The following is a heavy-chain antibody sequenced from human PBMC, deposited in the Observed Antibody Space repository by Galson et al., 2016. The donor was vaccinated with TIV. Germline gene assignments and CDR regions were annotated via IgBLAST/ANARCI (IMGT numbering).Heavy chain of an antibody. J-gene: IGHJ5*02. D-gene: IGHD6-13*01. CDR2: MKQDGSEI. CDR1: GFTFSSSW. Sequence: SLRLSCAASGFTFSSSWMIWMRQSPGLGLEWVANMKQDGSEIYYVDSVMGRFTISRDNAKNSVFLQMSSLRAEDTAVYYCARAEWISSWRVDPWGQGTLVTVPS. CDR3: ARAEWISSWRVDP. V-gene: IGHV3-7*01.